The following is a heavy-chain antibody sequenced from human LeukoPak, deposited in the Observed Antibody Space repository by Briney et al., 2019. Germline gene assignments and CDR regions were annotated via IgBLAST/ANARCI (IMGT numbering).Heavy chain of an antibody. J-gene: IGHJ4*02. D-gene: IGHD2-2*01. V-gene: IGHV3-23*01. Sequence: GGSLRLSCAASGFTFTNYAMSWVRQAPGKGLEWVSALSASGGSTYYADSVKGRFTISRDNSKNTLYLQMDSLRAEDTAVYYCAKDLAYCSSTSCYSVAYWGQGTLVTVSS. CDR2: LSASGGST. CDR3: AKDLAYCSSTSCYSVAY. CDR1: GFTFTNYA.